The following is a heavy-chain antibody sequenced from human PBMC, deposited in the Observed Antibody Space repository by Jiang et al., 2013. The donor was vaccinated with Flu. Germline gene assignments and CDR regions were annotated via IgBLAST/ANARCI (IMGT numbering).Heavy chain of an antibody. V-gene: IGHV3-48*03. J-gene: IGHJ3*02. CDR1: GFTFSNYG. CDR2: ISGSGNIV. Sequence: LVESGGTLVQPGGSLRLSCATSGFTFSNYGMTWVRQAPGRGLEWVSSISGSGNIVHYGDSVKGRVSVSRDNGKDSLYLQMDSLRAADTAIYYCARRGNYKGSALDIWGQGTVVTVSS. D-gene: IGHD1-1*01. CDR3: ARRGNYKGSALDI.